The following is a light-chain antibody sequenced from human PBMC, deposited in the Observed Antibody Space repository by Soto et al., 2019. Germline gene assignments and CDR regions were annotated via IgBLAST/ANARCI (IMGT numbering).Light chain of an antibody. CDR3: CSYAGSSSVV. Sequence: QSALTQPASVSGSPGQSITISCTGTSSDVGSYNLVSWYQQHPGKAPKLMIYEVSKRPSGVSNRFSGSKSGNTASLTIPGLQAEDEADYYCCSYAGSSSVVFGGGTKVTVL. CDR2: EVS. V-gene: IGLV2-23*02. J-gene: IGLJ2*01. CDR1: SSDVGSYNL.